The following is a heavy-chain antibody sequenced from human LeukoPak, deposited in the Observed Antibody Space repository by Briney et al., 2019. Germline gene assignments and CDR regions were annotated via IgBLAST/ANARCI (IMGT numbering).Heavy chain of an antibody. V-gene: IGHV4-59*08. CDR2: IYYSENT. J-gene: IGHJ4*02. CDR1: GGSIGIYY. D-gene: IGHD3-22*01. Sequence: SETLSLTCTVSGGSIGIYYWSWIRQPPGKGLEWIGYIYYSENTSYNPSLKSRVTISVVTSKNQFSLKLSSVTAADTAVYYCARQSASDYYDSSDSFDYWGQGTLVTVSS. CDR3: ARQSASDYYDSSDSFDY.